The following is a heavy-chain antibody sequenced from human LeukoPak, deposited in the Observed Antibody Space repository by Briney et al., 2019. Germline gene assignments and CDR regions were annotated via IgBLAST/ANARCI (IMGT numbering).Heavy chain of an antibody. CDR3: TRGLTTFNWFDP. J-gene: IGHJ5*02. D-gene: IGHD3-3*01. Sequence: SETLSLTCTVPGGSISSSSYYWGFIRRPPGKGLEWIGHIFYDGTTYYNASLRSRVTMSVDTSTSRFSLNLKSVTAAGTAVYYCTRGLTTFNWFDPWGQGTLVTVSS. CDR1: GGSISSSSYY. CDR2: IFYDGTT. V-gene: IGHV4-39*01.